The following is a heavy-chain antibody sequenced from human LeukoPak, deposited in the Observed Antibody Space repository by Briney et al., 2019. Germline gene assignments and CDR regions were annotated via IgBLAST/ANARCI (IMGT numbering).Heavy chain of an antibody. V-gene: IGHV3-23*01. D-gene: IGHD6-19*01. Sequence: GGSLRLSCAASVVSISSYAMSWVRQAQGKGPEWVSAISGGGSTSYADSVKGRFIISRDNSKNTLYLQMNNLRADDTATYHCAKGGYSSGSWFDPWGQGTLVTVSS. CDR1: VVSISSYA. CDR2: ISGGGST. J-gene: IGHJ5*02. CDR3: AKGGYSSGSWFDP.